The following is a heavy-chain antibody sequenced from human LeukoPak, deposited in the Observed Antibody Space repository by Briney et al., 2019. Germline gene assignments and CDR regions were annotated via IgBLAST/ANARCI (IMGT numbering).Heavy chain of an antibody. CDR1: GYTFTGYY. Sequence: ASVKVSCKASGYTFTGYYMHWVRRAPGQGLEWMGWINPNSGGTNYAQKFQGRVTMTRDTSISTAYMELSRLRSDDTAVYYCARDRTRYSSGWYRPWGQGTLVTVSS. D-gene: IGHD6-19*01. CDR2: INPNSGGT. J-gene: IGHJ5*02. V-gene: IGHV1-2*02. CDR3: ARDRTRYSSGWYRP.